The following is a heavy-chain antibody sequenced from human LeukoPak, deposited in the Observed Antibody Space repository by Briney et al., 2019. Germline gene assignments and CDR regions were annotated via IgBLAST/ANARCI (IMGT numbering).Heavy chain of an antibody. CDR3: ARRWNYGRNYYIDA. CDR2: INDSGRI. V-gene: IGHV4-34*01. Sequence: PSETLSLTCAVYGGSFSNYYWSGIRQPPGKGREGIGEINDSGRINYNPSLMGRVTVSVDTSKNQFSLRLTSVTATDTAVYYCARRWNYGRNYYIDAWGNGATVSVSS. D-gene: IGHD1-7*01. CDR1: GGSFSNYY. J-gene: IGHJ6*03.